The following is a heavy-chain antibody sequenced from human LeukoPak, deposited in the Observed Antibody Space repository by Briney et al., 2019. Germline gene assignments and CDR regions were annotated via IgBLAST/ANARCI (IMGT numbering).Heavy chain of an antibody. CDR3: ARPPKAMIVVVNPFCDY. CDR2: ISYDGSNK. CDR1: GFTVSSKY. J-gene: IGHJ4*02. D-gene: IGHD3-22*01. V-gene: IGHV3-30-3*01. Sequence: PGGSLRLSCAASGFTVSSKYMSWVRQAPGKGLEWVAVISYDGSNKYYADSVKGRFTISRDNSKNTLYLQMNSLRAEDTAVYYCARPPKAMIVVVNPFCDYWGQGTLVTVSS.